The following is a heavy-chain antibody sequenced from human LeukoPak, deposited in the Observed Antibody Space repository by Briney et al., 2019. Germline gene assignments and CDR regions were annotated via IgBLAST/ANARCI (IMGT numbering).Heavy chain of an antibody. CDR3: AIMHRYYDGSGYWVQ. D-gene: IGHD3-22*01. CDR1: GFTFSSYA. CDR2: ISTSGGTT. J-gene: IGHJ4*02. Sequence: GGSLRLSCAASGFTFSSYAMSWVRQAPGKGLKWVSGISTSGGTTSYADSVKGRFTISRDNPRNTLYMQMSSLRDEDTAVYYCAIMHRYYDGSGYWVQWGQGTLVTVSS. V-gene: IGHV3-23*01.